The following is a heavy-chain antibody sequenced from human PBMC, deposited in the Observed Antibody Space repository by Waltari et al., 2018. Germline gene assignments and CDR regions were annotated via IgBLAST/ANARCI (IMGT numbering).Heavy chain of an antibody. D-gene: IGHD2-2*02. V-gene: IGHV3-30*02. CDR3: AKDAFGNTYLDF. CDR2: IWFDGSDK. J-gene: IGHJ4*02. Sequence: QVNLAESGGGVVQPGWLLSRSCTTCGVRFSTFGMHWVRQAPGTGLGWVALIWFDGSDKFYADSVRGRFTISRDNSARTLDLDMDSLRLDDTAMYYCAKDAFGNTYLDFWGQGTLVTVSS. CDR1: GVRFSTFG.